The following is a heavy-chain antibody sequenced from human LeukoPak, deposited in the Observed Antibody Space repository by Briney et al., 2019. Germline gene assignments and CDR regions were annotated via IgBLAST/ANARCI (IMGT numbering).Heavy chain of an antibody. CDR3: ARGRRLYCSSTSCPHKYYYYYGMDV. CDR1: GGSFSGYY. Sequence: SETLSLTCAVYGGSFSGYYWSWIRQPPGKGLEWIGEINHSGSTNYNPSLKSRVTISVDTSKNQFSLKLSSVTAANTAVYYCARGRRLYCSSTSCPHKYYYYYGMDVWGQGTTVTVSS. CDR2: INHSGST. J-gene: IGHJ6*02. D-gene: IGHD2-2*01. V-gene: IGHV4-34*01.